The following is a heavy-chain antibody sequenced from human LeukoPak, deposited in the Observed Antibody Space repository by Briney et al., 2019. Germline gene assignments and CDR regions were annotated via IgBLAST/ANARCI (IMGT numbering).Heavy chain of an antibody. CDR1: GGTFSSYA. CDR3: ARDAAPIVGATTPNYNWFDP. CDR2: ISAYNGNT. Sequence: ASVKVSCKASGGTFSSYAISWVRQAPGQGLEWMGWISAYNGNTNYAQKLQGRVTMTTDTSTSTAYMELRSLRSDDTAVYYCARDAAPIVGATTPNYNWFDPWGQGTLVTVSS. V-gene: IGHV1-18*01. D-gene: IGHD1-26*01. J-gene: IGHJ5*02.